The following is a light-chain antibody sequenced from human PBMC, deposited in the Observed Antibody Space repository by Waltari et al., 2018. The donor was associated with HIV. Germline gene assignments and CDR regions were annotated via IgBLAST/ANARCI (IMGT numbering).Light chain of an antibody. CDR1: NIGSKS. V-gene: IGLV3-21*04. J-gene: IGLJ3*02. CDR3: QMWDSSSDRRV. Sequence: SYVLTQPPSVSVAPGKTARITCGGNNIGSKSVHWYQQKPGQAPVLVIYDDSDRPSGIPERFSGSNSGNTATLTISRVEAGDEADYHCQMWDSSSDRRVFGGGTKLTVL. CDR2: DDS.